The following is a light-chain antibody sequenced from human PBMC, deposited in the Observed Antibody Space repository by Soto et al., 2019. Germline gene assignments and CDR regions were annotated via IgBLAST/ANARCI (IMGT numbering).Light chain of an antibody. CDR3: GTWDTTLSAGV. CDR1: SSHIGHNY. Sequence: QSALTQPPSVSAAPGQKVTISCSGSSSHIGHNYVSWYQQLPGTAPKLLIYDSNKRPSGMPDRFSGSKSGTSATLGITGLQTGDEADYYCGTWDTTLSAGVFGGGTKLTVL. V-gene: IGLV1-51*01. J-gene: IGLJ2*01. CDR2: DSN.